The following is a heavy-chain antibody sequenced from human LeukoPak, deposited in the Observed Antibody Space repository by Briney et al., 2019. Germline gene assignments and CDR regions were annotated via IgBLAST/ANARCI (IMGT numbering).Heavy chain of an antibody. CDR1: GGSIKTYH. D-gene: IGHD2-15*01. J-gene: IGHJ4*02. CDR2: IYSSGNT. Sequence: PSETLSLTCTVSGGSIKTYHWSWIRQPAGKGLERIWHIYSSGNTNYNPSLKSRVTMSVDKYRNEVSLQLTSVTAADTAVYYCARDRRYCSGSTCYSGFDSWGQGTLVTVSS. CDR3: ARDRRYCSGSTCYSGFDS. V-gene: IGHV4-4*07.